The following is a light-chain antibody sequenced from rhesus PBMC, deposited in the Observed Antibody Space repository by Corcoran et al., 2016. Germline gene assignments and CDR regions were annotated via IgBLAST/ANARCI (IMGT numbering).Light chain of an antibody. J-gene: IGKJ4*01. V-gene: IGKV1-25*01. Sequence: DIQMTQSPSSLSASVGDTVTITCRASQAISSYLVWYQQKPGKAPKLLIYRASTLQSGVPSRFSGSGSGTDFTLTISSLQPEDFATYYCQQQNSYPLTVGGGTKVEIK. CDR1: QAISSY. CDR3: QQQNSYPLT. CDR2: RAS.